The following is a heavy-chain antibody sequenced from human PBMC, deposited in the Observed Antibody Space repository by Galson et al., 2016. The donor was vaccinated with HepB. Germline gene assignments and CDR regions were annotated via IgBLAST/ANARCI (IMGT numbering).Heavy chain of an antibody. Sequence: SLRLSCAASGFIFSSCGMSWVRQAPGKGLEWVSTINDNGHNTHYADSVNGRFTISRDNYRNPLYLQMNSLRAEDTAVYYCAKDVGGEAFFEYWGQGTLVTVSS. CDR3: AKDVGGEAFFEY. CDR2: INDNGHNT. V-gene: IGHV3-23*01. D-gene: IGHD1-26*01. CDR1: GFIFSSCG. J-gene: IGHJ4*02.